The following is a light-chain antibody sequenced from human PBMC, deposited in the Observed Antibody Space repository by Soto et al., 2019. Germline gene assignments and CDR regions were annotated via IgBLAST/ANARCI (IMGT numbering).Light chain of an antibody. Sequence: DIQLTQSPSSVAASVGDRVTITCRASQDIGTWLAWYQQKPGKAPKLLIYVASNLQSGVASPFIVAGSGTDFNLTITRLQPEDFSTYQSQQADSFPFTFGPGTKVDFK. J-gene: IGKJ3*01. CDR2: VAS. V-gene: IGKV1-12*01. CDR3: QQADSFPFT. CDR1: QDIGTW.